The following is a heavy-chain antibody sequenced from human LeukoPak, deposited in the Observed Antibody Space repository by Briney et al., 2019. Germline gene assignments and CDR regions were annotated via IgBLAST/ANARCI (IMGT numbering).Heavy chain of an antibody. D-gene: IGHD3-22*01. J-gene: IGHJ4*02. CDR1: VVTFCKYA. V-gene: IGHV3-23*01. CDR3: AKPTKMYYYDSGASNY. CDR2: MSVCSDIT. Sequence: LRLSCEPSVVTFCKYAMNWVRQAPRKGLQWVSTMSVCSDITYYADSGKGRFTISRDNDKNTLYLQMNSLRADDTAIYYCAKPTKMYYYDSGASNYWGPGTLVTAFS.